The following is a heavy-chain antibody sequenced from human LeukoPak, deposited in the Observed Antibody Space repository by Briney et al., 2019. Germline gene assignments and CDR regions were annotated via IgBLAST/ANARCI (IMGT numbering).Heavy chain of an antibody. Sequence: PSETLSLTCTVSGGSISSYYWSWLRQPPGKGLEWIGYIYTSGSTNYNPSLKSRVTISVDTSKNQFSLKLSSVTAADTAVYYCARLQLAAFDYWGQGTLVTVSS. J-gene: IGHJ4*02. V-gene: IGHV4-4*09. D-gene: IGHD2-15*01. CDR2: IYTSGST. CDR1: GGSISSYY. CDR3: ARLQLAAFDY.